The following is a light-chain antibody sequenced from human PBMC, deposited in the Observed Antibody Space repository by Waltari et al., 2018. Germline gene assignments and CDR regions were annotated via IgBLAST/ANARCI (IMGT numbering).Light chain of an antibody. Sequence: EIVLTQSPDFQSVTPKDTVTITCRATQSICSSLHWYQQKPEQAPKLLIKDGSQPVAGVPSRFSGSGSGTDFTLTINSLEAEDAATYYCHQSSSLPFTFGGGTKVEI. J-gene: IGKJ4*01. V-gene: IGKV6-21*01. CDR1: QSICSS. CDR2: DGS. CDR3: HQSSSLPFT.